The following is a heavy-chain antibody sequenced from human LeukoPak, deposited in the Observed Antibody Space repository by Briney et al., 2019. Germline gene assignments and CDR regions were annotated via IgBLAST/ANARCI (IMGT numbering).Heavy chain of an antibody. J-gene: IGHJ3*02. CDR3: AKVFTPSAYIDIVLVPAALSDAFDI. Sequence: PGGSLRLSCAASGFTFSSYAMSWVRQAPGKGLEWVSSISGSGGSTYYADSVKGRFTISRDNSKNTLYLQMNSLRAEDTAVYYCAKVFTPSAYIDIVLVPAALSDAFDIWGQGTMVTVSS. V-gene: IGHV3-23*01. D-gene: IGHD2-2*01. CDR2: ISGSGGST. CDR1: GFTFSSYA.